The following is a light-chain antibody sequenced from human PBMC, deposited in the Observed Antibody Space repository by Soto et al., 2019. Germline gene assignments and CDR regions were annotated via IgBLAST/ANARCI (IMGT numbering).Light chain of an antibody. CDR2: GAS. Sequence: IVLTQSPCTLSLSTGERATLSCRASQSVFNNHIGWYQQKPGQAPRRLIFGASFRATGIPDRFSGSGSGTDFTLTISRLEPEDFAVYYCQQYGDSPQTFGQGTKVDI. CDR3: QQYGDSPQT. CDR1: QSVFNNH. J-gene: IGKJ1*01. V-gene: IGKV3-20*01.